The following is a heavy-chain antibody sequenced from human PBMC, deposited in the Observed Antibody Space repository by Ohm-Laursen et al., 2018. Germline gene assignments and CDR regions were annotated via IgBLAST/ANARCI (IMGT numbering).Heavy chain of an antibody. CDR2: TSSSGSTI. Sequence: SLRLSCTASGFTFGDYAMSWFRQAPGKGLEWVSYTSSSGSTIYYADPVKGRFTISRDNAKNSLYLQMNSLRAEDTAVYYCAHLARHYDSSGYGVDYWGQGTLVTVSS. V-gene: IGHV3-11*01. CDR3: AHLARHYDSSGYGVDY. D-gene: IGHD3-22*01. J-gene: IGHJ4*02. CDR1: GFTFGDYA.